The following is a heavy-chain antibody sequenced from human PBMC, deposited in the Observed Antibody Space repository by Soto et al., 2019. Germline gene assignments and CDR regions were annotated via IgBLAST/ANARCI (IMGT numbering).Heavy chain of an antibody. J-gene: IGHJ6*02. CDR1: VGSFRGSY. CDR2: INHSGST. V-gene: IGHV4-34*01. Sequence: SETLSLTFAVYVGSFRGSYWSWIRPPPGKGLEWIGEINHSGSTNYNPSLKRRVTISVDTSKNPISLKLSSVTAADTAVYYCARKSNSYYYGMDVRGQGNTVTVSS. CDR3: ARKSNSYYYGMDV.